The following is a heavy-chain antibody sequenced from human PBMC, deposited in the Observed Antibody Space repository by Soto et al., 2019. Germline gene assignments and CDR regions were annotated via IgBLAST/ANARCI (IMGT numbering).Heavy chain of an antibody. D-gene: IGHD6-6*01. V-gene: IGHV4-31*03. J-gene: IGHJ5*02. CDR1: GGSISSGGYY. CDR2: IYYSGST. CDR3: ARAGHSSSSEGANWFDP. Sequence: QVQLQESGPGLVKPSQTLSLTCTVSGGSISSGGYYWSWIRQHPGKGLEWIGYIYYSGSTYFNPSLQSRLTISVDTSKNQFSLQLSSVTAADTAVYYCARAGHSSSSEGANWFDPWGQGTLVTVSS.